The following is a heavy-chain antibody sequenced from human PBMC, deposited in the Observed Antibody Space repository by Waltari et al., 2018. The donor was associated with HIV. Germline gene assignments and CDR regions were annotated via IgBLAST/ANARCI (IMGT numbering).Heavy chain of an antibody. V-gene: IGHV1-3*01. D-gene: IGHD5-12*01. CDR3: AREWRGVYSGYVEWLVFDY. J-gene: IGHJ4*02. Sequence: QVQLVQSGAEVKKPGASVKVSCKASGYTFTSYAMHWVRQAPGQRLEWMGWINAGNGNTKYSQKFQGRVTITRDTSASTAYMELSSLRSEDTAVYYCAREWRGVYSGYVEWLVFDYWGQGTLVTVSS. CDR2: INAGNGNT. CDR1: GYTFTSYA.